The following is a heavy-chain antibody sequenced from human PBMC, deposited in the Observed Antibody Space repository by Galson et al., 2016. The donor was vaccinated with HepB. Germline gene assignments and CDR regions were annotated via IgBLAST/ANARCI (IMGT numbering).Heavy chain of an antibody. D-gene: IGHD2-8*02. CDR1: GFTFSSYG. CDR2: INGDGSTK. J-gene: IGHJ4*02. CDR3: ASDYWVY. Sequence: SLRLSCAASGFTFSSYGMQWVRQAPGKGLEWVASINGDGSTKYYVDSVKGRFTISRDNAKNSLYLQMNSLRAEDTAVYYCASDYWVYWGQGTLVTVSA. V-gene: IGHV3-7*01.